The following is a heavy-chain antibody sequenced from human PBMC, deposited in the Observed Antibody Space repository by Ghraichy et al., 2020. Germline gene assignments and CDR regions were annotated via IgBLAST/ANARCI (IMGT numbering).Heavy chain of an antibody. CDR1: DGSISSYY. J-gene: IGHJ5*02. CDR3: ARSITMVRANWFDP. Sequence: SETLSLTCTVSDGSISSYYWSWIRQPPGKGLEWIGYIYYSGSTNNNPSLKSRVTTSVDTSKNQFSLKLSSVTAADTAVYYCARSITMVRANWFDPWGQGTLVTVSS. V-gene: IGHV4-59*01. D-gene: IGHD3-10*01. CDR2: IYYSGST.